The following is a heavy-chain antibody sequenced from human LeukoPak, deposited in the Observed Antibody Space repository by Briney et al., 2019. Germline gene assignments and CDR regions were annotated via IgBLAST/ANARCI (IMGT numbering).Heavy chain of an antibody. CDR1: GFTFSTYA. CDR3: GHTSLDS. J-gene: IGHJ4*02. V-gene: IGHV3-23*01. CDR2: ISGSGGTT. D-gene: IGHD1-26*01. Sequence: GGSLRLSCAASGFTFSTYAMSWVRQAPGKGLEWVSSISGSGGTTYYADSVKGRFTISRDNSKDTLYLQMNSLRAEDTALYYCGHTSLDSWGQGTLVTVSS.